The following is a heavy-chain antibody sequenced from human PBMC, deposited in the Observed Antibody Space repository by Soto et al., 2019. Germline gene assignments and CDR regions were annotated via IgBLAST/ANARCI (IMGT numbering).Heavy chain of an antibody. CDR3: ARDRVLGITGTEAYYYYTMDV. J-gene: IGHJ6*02. Sequence: ASETLSLTCAVYGGSFSDYYWTWIRQPPGKGLEWIGEINHSGSTNYNPSLKSRVTISVDTSKNQFSLKLSSVTAADSAVYFCARDRVLGITGTEAYYYYTMDVWGQGTTVTVSS. CDR2: INHSGST. V-gene: IGHV4-34*01. CDR1: GGSFSDYY. D-gene: IGHD1-7*01.